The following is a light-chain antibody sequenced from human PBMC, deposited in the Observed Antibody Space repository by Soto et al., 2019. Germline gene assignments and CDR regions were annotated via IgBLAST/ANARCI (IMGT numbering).Light chain of an antibody. CDR1: SSDVGGYNY. CDR3: SSHTSSSTRPYV. V-gene: IGLV2-14*01. Sequence: QSALTQPASVSGSPGQSITISCTGTSSDVGGYNYVSWYQPHPGKAPKLMIYDVSNRPSGVSNRLSGSKSGNTASLTISGLQAEYEADYYCSSHTSSSTRPYVFGTGTKLTVL. CDR2: DVS. J-gene: IGLJ1*01.